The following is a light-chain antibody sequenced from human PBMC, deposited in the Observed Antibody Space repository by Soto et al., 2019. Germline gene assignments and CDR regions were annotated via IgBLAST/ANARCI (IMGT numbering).Light chain of an antibody. J-gene: IGLJ1*01. Sequence: QSALTQPRSVSGSPGQSVTISCTGTSSDVGTYNFVSWYQQYPGKAPKVIIYEVTKRPSRVPDRFSGSKSGNTASLTISGVQAEDEAEYYCMSYTGSHYVFGTGTKLTVL. CDR1: SSDVGTYNF. CDR3: MSYTGSHYV. CDR2: EVT. V-gene: IGLV2-11*01.